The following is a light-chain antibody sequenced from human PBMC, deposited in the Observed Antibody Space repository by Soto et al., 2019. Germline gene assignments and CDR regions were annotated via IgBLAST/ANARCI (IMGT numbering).Light chain of an antibody. CDR1: QGISNA. CDR2: STS. Sequence: AILMTQSPSYLSASVGDRVTITCRASQGISNALDWYQQRPGKAPKCLIYSTSTLQSGVPSRFSGSGSGTDFTLTISSLQPEDFATYYCQQAYSFPITFGQGTRLEI. J-gene: IGKJ5*01. V-gene: IGKV1-6*01. CDR3: QQAYSFPIT.